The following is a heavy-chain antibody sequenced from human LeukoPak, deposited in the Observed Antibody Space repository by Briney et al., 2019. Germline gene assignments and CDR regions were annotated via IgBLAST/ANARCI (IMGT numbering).Heavy chain of an antibody. D-gene: IGHD1-26*01. CDR2: ISYDGSNK. J-gene: IGHJ4*02. CDR1: GFTFSSYA. V-gene: IGHV3-30-3*01. Sequence: GGSLRLSCAASGFTFSSYAMHWLPQAPGKGLEGVAVISYDGSNKYYADSVKGRFTISRDNSKNTLYLQMNSLRAEDTAVYYCARGPLKVGAIGLDYWGQGTLVTVSS. CDR3: ARGPLKVGAIGLDY.